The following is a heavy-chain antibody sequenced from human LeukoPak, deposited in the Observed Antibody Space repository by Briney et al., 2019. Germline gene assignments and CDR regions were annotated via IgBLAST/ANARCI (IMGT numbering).Heavy chain of an antibody. CDR3: ARIRSLFGELFNTYYYYMDV. Sequence: PSETLSLTCAVYGGSFSGYYWSWIRQPPGKGLEWIGEINHSGGTNYNPSLKSRVTISVDTSKNQFSLKLSSVTAADTAVYYCARIRSLFGELFNTYYYYMDVWGKGTTVTVSS. D-gene: IGHD3-10*01. CDR2: INHSGGT. V-gene: IGHV4-34*01. CDR1: GGSFSGYY. J-gene: IGHJ6*03.